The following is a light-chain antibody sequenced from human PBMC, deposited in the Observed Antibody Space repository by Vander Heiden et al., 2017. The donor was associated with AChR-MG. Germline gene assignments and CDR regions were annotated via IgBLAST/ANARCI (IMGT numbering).Light chain of an antibody. J-gene: IGKJ3*01. CDR3: QQYCTSTGFI. CDR1: QSVSSTY. Sequence: EIVLTQSPGTLSLSPGERATLSCRASQSVSSTYLAWYQQKPGQAPRLLIYGASSRATGIPDRFSGSGSGTDFTLTISRLEPEDFAVYYCQQYCTSTGFIFGPGTKVDIK. V-gene: IGKV3-20*01. CDR2: GAS.